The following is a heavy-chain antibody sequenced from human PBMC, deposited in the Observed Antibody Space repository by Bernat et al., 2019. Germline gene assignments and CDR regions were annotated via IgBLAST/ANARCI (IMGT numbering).Heavy chain of an antibody. Sequence: EVQLLESGGGLAQPGGSLRLSCAASGFTFSAYAMSWVRQAPGKGLEWDSTINNGGGSTYSADSVKGRFTISRDNSKKTQFLQMNSLRAEDTAVYYCAKCRYSSSDYYMGVWGKGTKVTVSS. D-gene: IGHD6-6*01. CDR2: INNGGGST. V-gene: IGHV3-23*01. J-gene: IGHJ6*03. CDR3: AKCRYSSSDYYMGV. CDR1: GFTFSAYA.